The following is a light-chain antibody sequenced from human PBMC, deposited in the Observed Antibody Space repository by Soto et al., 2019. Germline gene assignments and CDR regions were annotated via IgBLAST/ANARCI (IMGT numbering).Light chain of an antibody. CDR1: SNDVGGYTY. J-gene: IGLJ1*01. CDR3: SSYTSSSLYV. V-gene: IGLV2-14*03. Sequence: QSVLTQPASVSGSPGQSISISCTGTSNDVGGYTYVSWYQQHPGKVPKLIIYDVSSRPSGVSSRFSGSKSGNTASLTISGLQTEDEADYYCSSYTSSSLYVFGTGTKLTVL. CDR2: DVS.